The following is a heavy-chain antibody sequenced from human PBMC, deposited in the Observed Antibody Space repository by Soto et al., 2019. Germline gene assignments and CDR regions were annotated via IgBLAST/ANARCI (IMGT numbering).Heavy chain of an antibody. Sequence: GALVKVSCKSSGGTFSSYAISWVRQAPGQGLEWMGGIIPIFGTANYAQKFQGRVTITADESTSTAYMELSSLRSEDTAVYYCARDRDSSSWYDYWGQGTLVTVSS. J-gene: IGHJ4*02. CDR1: GGTFSSYA. CDR3: ARDRDSSSWYDY. V-gene: IGHV1-69*13. CDR2: IIPIFGTA. D-gene: IGHD6-13*01.